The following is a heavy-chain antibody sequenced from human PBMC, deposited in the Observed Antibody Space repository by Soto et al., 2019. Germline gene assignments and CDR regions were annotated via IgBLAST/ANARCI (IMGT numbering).Heavy chain of an antibody. Sequence: GSLRLSCAASGFTFSSYGMHWVRQAPGKGLEWVSGISCGGSTIYYADFVKGRFTISRDNSKNPLYLQVNSLRAEDTVVYYCARDQAAGGTISRYFQDWGQGTLVTVSS. V-gene: IGHV3-NL1*01. J-gene: IGHJ1*01. D-gene: IGHD6-13*01. CDR3: ARDQAAGGTISRYFQD. CDR1: GFTFSSYG. CDR2: ISCGGSTI.